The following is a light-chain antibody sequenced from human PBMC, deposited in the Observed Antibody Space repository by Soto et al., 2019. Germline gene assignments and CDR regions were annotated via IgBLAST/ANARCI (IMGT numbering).Light chain of an antibody. CDR1: QDISNY. J-gene: IGKJ5*01. V-gene: IGKV1-33*01. CDR2: DAS. Sequence: DIQMTQSPSSLSASVGDRVTITCQASQDISNYLNWYQQKLGNAPQLLIYDASNLETGVPSRFSGSGSGTDFTFTISSLQPEDIATYYCQQYSHLITFGQGTRLEIK. CDR3: QQYSHLIT.